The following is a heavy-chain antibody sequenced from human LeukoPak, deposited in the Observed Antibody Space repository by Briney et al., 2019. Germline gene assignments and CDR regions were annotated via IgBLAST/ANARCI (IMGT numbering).Heavy chain of an antibody. CDR1: GFTFNIHA. CDR2: ISPNGDTT. V-gene: IGHV3-23*01. J-gene: IGHJ4*02. Sequence: GGSLRLSCAASGFTFNIHAMTWARQAPGRGLEWVSVISPNGDTTFYADSVKGRLTISRDNSKNMVFLQMDSLGAEDMAVYYCARNWGLDYWGQGTLVTVSS. CDR3: ARNWGLDY. D-gene: IGHD7-27*01.